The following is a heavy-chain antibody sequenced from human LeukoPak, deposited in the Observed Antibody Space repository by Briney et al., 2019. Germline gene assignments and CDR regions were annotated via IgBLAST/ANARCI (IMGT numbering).Heavy chain of an antibody. CDR1: GFTFSTYV. J-gene: IGHJ4*02. CDR2: YSVGAEYI. CDR3: ASGPPFLKYFEY. Sequence: QPGGPLRVSCAASGFTFSTYVMNWFRQPPGKGLEWVSNYSVGAEYIFYADSVKGRFTISRDDSNNALYLHMHSLRAEDTALYYCASGPPFLKYFEYWGQGTLVTVSS. V-gene: IGHV3-23*01. D-gene: IGHD3-3*01.